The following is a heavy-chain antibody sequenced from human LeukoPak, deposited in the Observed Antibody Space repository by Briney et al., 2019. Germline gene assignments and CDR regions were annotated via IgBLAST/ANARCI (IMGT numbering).Heavy chain of an antibody. CDR2: INPNSGGT. Sequence: GASVKVSCKASGYTLTGYYMHWVRQAPGQGLEWMGWINPNSGGTNYAQKFQGRVTMTRDTSISTAYMELSRLGSDDTAVYYCARDGASGYLADYWGQGTLVTVSP. CDR3: ARDGASGYLADY. J-gene: IGHJ4*02. V-gene: IGHV1-2*02. CDR1: GYTLTGYY. D-gene: IGHD3-3*01.